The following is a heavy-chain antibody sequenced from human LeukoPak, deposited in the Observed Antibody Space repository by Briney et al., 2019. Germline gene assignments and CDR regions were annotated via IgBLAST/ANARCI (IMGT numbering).Heavy chain of an antibody. CDR3: ARVPIVGDTTPSYYFDY. CDR2: IIPIFGTA. V-gene: IGHV1-69*05. CDR1: GGTFSSSA. D-gene: IGHD1-26*01. Sequence: SVKVSCKASGGTFSSSAISWVRQAPGQGLEWWGGIIPIFGTANYAQKFQGRVTITTDESTSTAYMELSSLRSEDTAVYYCARVPIVGDTTPSYYFDYWGQGTLVTVSS. J-gene: IGHJ4*02.